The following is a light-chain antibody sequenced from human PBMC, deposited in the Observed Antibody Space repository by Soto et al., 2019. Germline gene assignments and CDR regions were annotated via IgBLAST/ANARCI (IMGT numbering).Light chain of an antibody. J-gene: IGKJ1*01. CDR3: QQYGSSPRT. CDR2: GAS. CDR1: QSVSSSY. V-gene: IGKV3-20*01. Sequence: EIVLTQSPGTLSLSPGERATLSCRASQSVSSSYLAWYQQKPGQAPRLLIYGASSRATGIPERFSGSGSGTDFTVTISRLVPEDFAVYYCQQYGSSPRTFCQGTKVEIK.